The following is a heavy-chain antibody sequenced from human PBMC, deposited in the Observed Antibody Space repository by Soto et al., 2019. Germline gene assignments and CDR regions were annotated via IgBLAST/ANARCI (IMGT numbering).Heavy chain of an antibody. CDR3: ARGIYYGSGSYYPFDY. V-gene: IGHV1-8*01. D-gene: IGHD3-10*01. CDR1: GCIFTSYD. J-gene: IGHJ4*02. Sequence: ASVKVSCKASGCIFTSYDINWVRQATGQGLEWMGWINPNSGDTGYAQKFQGRVTMTRNTSISTAYMELSSLRSEDTAVYYCARGIYYGSGSYYPFDYWGQGTPVTVSS. CDR2: INPNSGDT.